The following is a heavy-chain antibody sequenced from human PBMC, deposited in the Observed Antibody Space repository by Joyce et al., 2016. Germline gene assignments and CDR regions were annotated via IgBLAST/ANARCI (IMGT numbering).Heavy chain of an antibody. D-gene: IGHD3-10*01. J-gene: IGHJ6*02. CDR2: ISDSSYYI. CDR1: GFTFSSSS. CDR3: ARGGVDYSYGMDV. Sequence: QLVESGGGLVKPGGSLRISCEVSGFTFSSSSMSWFRLAPGKGLEWVAAISDSSYYIFHADSGRGRFTVSRDNAKKTLYLQMNSLRVEDTAVFYCARGGVDYSYGMDVWGQGTTVTVSS. V-gene: IGHV3-21*01.